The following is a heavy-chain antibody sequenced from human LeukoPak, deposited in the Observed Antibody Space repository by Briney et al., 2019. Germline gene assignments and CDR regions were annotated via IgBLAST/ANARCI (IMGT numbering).Heavy chain of an antibody. V-gene: IGHV4-39*01. J-gene: IGHJ6*03. CDR1: GGSISSSSYY. CDR2: IYYSGST. D-gene: IGHD3-22*01. Sequence: SETLSLTCTVSGGSISSSSYYWGWIRQPPGKGLEWIGSIYYSGSTYYNPPLKSRVTISVDTSKNQFSLKLSSVTAADTAVYYCASVYYYDSSGYYSSYYYYYMDVWGKGTTVTVSS. CDR3: ASVYYYDSSGYYSSYYYYYMDV.